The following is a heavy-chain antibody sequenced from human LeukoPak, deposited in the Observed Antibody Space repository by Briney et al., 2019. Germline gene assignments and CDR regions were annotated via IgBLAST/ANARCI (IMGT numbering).Heavy chain of an antibody. V-gene: IGHV3-48*01. CDR1: GFTFSSNS. CDR2: ISSGSSTI. J-gene: IGHJ4*02. D-gene: IGHD2-21*01. CDR3: ARALRAYYFDH. Sequence: GGSLRLSCAASGFTFSSNSMNWVRQAPGEGLEWVSYISSGSSTIYFADSVKGRFTISRDNSKNSLFLQMNSLRAEDTAVYYCARALRAYYFDHWGQGTLVSVSS.